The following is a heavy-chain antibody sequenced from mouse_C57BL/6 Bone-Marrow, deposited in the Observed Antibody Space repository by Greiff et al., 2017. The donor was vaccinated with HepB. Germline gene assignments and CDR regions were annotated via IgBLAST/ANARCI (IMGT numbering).Heavy chain of an antibody. D-gene: IGHD2-1*01. Sequence: VKLQESGAELVKPGASVKLSCKASGYTFTSYWMHWVKQRPGRGLEWIGRIDPNSGGTKYNEKFKSKATLTVDKPSSTAYMQLSSLTSEDSAVYYCARRYYGNYPLYFDYWGQGTTLTVSS. CDR2: IDPNSGGT. J-gene: IGHJ2*01. V-gene: IGHV1-72*01. CDR3: ARRYYGNYPLYFDY. CDR1: GYTFTSYW.